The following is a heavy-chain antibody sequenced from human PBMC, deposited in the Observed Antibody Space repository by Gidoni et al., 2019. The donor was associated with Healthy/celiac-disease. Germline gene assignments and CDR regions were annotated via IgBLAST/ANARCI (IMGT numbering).Heavy chain of an antibody. CDR1: GCTFSSYA. CDR3: ATLVVVTPREPVHFDY. Sequence: QVQLVQSGAEVQKPGSSVKVSCKASGCTFSSYAISWVRQAPGQGLEWMGGIIPIFGTAHYAQKFQGRVTITADESTSTAYMELSSLRSEDTAVYYCATLVVVTPREPVHFDYWGQGTLVTVSS. D-gene: IGHD3-22*01. V-gene: IGHV1-69*01. CDR2: IIPIFGTA. J-gene: IGHJ4*02.